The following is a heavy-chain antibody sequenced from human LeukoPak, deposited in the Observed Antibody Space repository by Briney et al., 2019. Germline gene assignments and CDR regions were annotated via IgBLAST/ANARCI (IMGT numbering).Heavy chain of an antibody. J-gene: IGHJ4*02. Sequence: SETLSLTCAVYGGSFSGYYWSWIRQPPGKGLEWIGEINHSGSTNYNPSLKSRVTISVDTSKNQFSLKLSSVTAADTAVYYCARGVSVDYWGQGTLVTVPS. CDR2: INHSGST. V-gene: IGHV4-34*01. D-gene: IGHD3-16*01. CDR1: GGSFSGYY. CDR3: ARGVSVDY.